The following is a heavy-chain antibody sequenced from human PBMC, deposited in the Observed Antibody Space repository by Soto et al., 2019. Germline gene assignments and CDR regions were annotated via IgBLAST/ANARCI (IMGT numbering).Heavy chain of an antibody. V-gene: IGHV1-18*01. D-gene: IGHD6-6*01. CDR2: ISAYNGNT. CDR1: GYTFTSYG. Sequence: ASVKVSCKASGYTFTSYGISWVRQTPGQGLEWMGWISAYNGNTNYAQKLQGRVTMTTGTSTSTAYMELRSLRSDDTAVYYCARVGDREQLGGMDVWGQGTTVTVSS. CDR3: ARVGDREQLGGMDV. J-gene: IGHJ6*02.